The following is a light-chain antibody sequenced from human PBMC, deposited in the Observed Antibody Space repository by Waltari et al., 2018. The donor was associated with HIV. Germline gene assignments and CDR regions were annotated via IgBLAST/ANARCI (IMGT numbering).Light chain of an antibody. CDR1: NLRNSY. CDR2: GNN. V-gene: IGLV3-19*01. Sequence: SFELAQDPAVSVALGQTVRITCQGSNLRNSYATWYQQKPGRAPVLVIYGNNNRATGIPDRFSASRSGNTASLTITGAQAEDEADYYGDSRDSTGNHAIFGGGTKVTVL. J-gene: IGLJ2*01. CDR3: DSRDSTGNHAI.